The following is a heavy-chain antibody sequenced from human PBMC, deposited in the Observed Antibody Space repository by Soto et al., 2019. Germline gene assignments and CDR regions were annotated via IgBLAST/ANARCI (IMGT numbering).Heavy chain of an antibody. CDR1: GFTFSNYA. D-gene: IGHD3-10*01. CDR3: AKGDYSGPKSYSDY. J-gene: IGHJ4*02. CDR2: ITGSGGST. Sequence: GGSLRLSCAASGFTFSNYAMSWVRQAPGKGLEWVSAITGSGGSTYYADSVKGRFTISRDNSKNTLYLQMNSLRAEDTAVYYCAKGDYSGPKSYSDYWGQGTLVTVAS. V-gene: IGHV3-23*01.